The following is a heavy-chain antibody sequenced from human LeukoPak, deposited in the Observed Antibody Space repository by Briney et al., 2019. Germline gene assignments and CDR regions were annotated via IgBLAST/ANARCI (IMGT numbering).Heavy chain of an antibody. CDR3: AKDAKNVYCSGGGCHESHFHD. D-gene: IGHD2-15*01. CDR2: ISYDGSNE. V-gene: IGHV3-30*18. CDR1: GFTFSTYG. Sequence: GGSLRLSCAASGFTFSTYGMHWVRQAPGKGLAWVATISYDGSNEYYADSVKGRFTISRDNSKNTLYLQMNSLRAEDTAVYYCAKDAKNVYCSGGGCHESHFHDWGQGTLVTVSS. J-gene: IGHJ4*02.